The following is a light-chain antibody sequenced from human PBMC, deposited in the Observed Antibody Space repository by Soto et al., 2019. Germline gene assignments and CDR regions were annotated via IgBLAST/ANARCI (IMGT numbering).Light chain of an antibody. V-gene: IGKV1-39*01. Sequence: DIQMTQSPSSLSASVGDRVTITCRASQSIRSYLNWYQQKPGKAPKLLIYAASGLQTGVPSRFSGRGPGKDFIPPITSLQPEDFATYYCQQSYSTPPFFGQGPRLEIK. J-gene: IGKJ5*01. CDR1: QSIRSY. CDR2: AAS. CDR3: QQSYSTPPF.